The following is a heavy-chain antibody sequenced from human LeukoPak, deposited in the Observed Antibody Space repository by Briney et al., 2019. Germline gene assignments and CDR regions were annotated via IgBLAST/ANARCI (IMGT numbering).Heavy chain of an antibody. CDR2: IKSKADGATT. CDR1: GFAFSDAW. D-gene: IGHD4-17*01. J-gene: IGHJ6*02. Sequence: PGGSLRLSCAASGFAFSDAWMNWVHQAPGKGLYWVGRIKSKADGATTDYGTTVKGRFTTSRDDSKNTFYLQMKSLKTEDTGVYYCATDLRTVTTFGHYYHGMDDWGQGTTVTVSS. V-gene: IGHV3-15*01. CDR3: ATDLRTVTTFGHYYHGMDD.